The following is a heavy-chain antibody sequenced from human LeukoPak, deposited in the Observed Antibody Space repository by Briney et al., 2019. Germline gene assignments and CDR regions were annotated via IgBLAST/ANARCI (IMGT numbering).Heavy chain of an antibody. CDR3: ARGGGFWSGYYYWFDP. V-gene: IGHV4-59*01. CDR1: GVSISSYY. D-gene: IGHD3-3*01. CDR2: IYYSGST. J-gene: IGHJ5*02. Sequence: SEALSLTCTVSGVSISSYYWSWIRQPPGKGLEWIGYIYYSGSTNYNPSLKSRVTISVDTSKNQFSLKLSSVTAADTAVYYCARGGGFWSGYYYWFDPWGQGTLVTVSS.